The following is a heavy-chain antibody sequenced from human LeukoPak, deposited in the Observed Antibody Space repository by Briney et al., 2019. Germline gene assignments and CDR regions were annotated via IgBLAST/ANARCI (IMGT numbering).Heavy chain of an antibody. CDR3: ARGGSSGCPDY. D-gene: IGHD6-19*01. CDR2: FYYTGST. V-gene: IGHV4-39*07. J-gene: IGHJ4*02. CDR1: GGSISSGPYY. Sequence: SETLSLTCTVSGGSISSGPYYWVWIRQPPGKGLEWIGNFYYTGSTNYNPSLKSRVTISVDTSKNQFSLKLSSVTAADTAVYYCARGGSSGCPDYWGQGTLVTVSS.